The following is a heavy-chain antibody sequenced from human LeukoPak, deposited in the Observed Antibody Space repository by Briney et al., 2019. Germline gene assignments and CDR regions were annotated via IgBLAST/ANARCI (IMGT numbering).Heavy chain of an antibody. D-gene: IGHD3-22*01. J-gene: IGHJ4*02. V-gene: IGHV4-59*01. Sequence: SETLSLTCTVSGGSISSYYWSWIRQPPGKGLEWIGYIYYSGSTNYNPSLKSRVTISVDTSKNQFSLKLSSVTAADTAVYYCARDQGGYDSSAFDFWGQGILVIISS. CDR3: ARDQGGYDSSAFDF. CDR1: GGSISSYY. CDR2: IYYSGST.